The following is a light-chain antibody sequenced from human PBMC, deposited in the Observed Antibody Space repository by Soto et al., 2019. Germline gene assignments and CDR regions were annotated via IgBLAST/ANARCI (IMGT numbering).Light chain of an antibody. V-gene: IGKV1-39*01. Sequence: DIQITHSPSSLSSSVLYICSITCRSSQNIIFYLNWYQQKPGEAPKPLIYAASNLQSGVPSRFSGSGSGTGFTLTISSLQPEDFASYFCQQSYTTPVYSFGQGTKVDIK. CDR1: QNIIFY. CDR2: AAS. J-gene: IGKJ2*01. CDR3: QQSYTTPVYS.